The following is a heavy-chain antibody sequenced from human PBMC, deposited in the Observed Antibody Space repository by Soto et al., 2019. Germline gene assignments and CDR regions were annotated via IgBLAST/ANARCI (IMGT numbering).Heavy chain of an antibody. CDR3: ARDLYGSQFDY. CDR2: IKQDVSEE. D-gene: IGHD6-13*01. CDR1: GFTFSNHW. J-gene: IGHJ4*02. V-gene: IGHV3-7*04. Sequence: EVQLVQSGGGLVQPGGSLRLSCVASGFTFSNHWMSWVRQAPGKGLEWVANIKQDVSEEYYVDSVRGRFTISRDNAKNSLYLQMNSLRAEDTAVFYCARDLYGSQFDYWGQGTLVTVPA.